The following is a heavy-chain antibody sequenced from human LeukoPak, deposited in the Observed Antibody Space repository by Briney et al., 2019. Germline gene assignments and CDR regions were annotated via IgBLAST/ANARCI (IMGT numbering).Heavy chain of an antibody. CDR2: IRYDGSNK. D-gene: IGHD6-13*01. V-gene: IGHV3-30*02. Sequence: GGSLRLSCAASGFTFSSYGMHWVRQAPGKGQEWVTFIRYDGSNKYYADSVKGRFTISRDNSKNTLYLQMNSLRAEDTAVYYCARPLPGIAAAYFDYWGQGTLVTVSS. CDR3: ARPLPGIAAAYFDY. J-gene: IGHJ4*02. CDR1: GFTFSSYG.